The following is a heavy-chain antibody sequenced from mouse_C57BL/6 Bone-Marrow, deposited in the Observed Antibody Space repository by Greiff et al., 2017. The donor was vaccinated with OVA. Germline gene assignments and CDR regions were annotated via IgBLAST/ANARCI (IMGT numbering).Heavy chain of an antibody. Sequence: QVQLQQSGAELARPGASVKLSCKASGYTFTSYGISWVKQRTGQGLEWIGEIYPRSGNTYYNEKFKGKATLTADKSSSTAYMELRSLTSEDSAVYFCARRITTVEGYFDVWGTGTTVTVSS. CDR3: ARRITTVEGYFDV. V-gene: IGHV1-81*01. CDR2: IYPRSGNT. CDR1: GYTFTSYG. D-gene: IGHD1-1*01. J-gene: IGHJ1*03.